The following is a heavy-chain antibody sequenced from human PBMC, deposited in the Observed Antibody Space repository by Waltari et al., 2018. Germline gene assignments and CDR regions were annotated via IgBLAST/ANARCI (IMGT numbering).Heavy chain of an antibody. Sequence: QAPGKGLEWVAVIWYDGSNKYYADSVKGRFTISRDNSKNTLYLQMNSLRAEDTAVYYCARDTAMGTGDYYYYGMDVWGQGTTVTVSS. D-gene: IGHD5-18*01. CDR2: IWYDGSNK. V-gene: IGHV3-33*01. J-gene: IGHJ6*02. CDR3: ARDTAMGTGDYYYYGMDV.